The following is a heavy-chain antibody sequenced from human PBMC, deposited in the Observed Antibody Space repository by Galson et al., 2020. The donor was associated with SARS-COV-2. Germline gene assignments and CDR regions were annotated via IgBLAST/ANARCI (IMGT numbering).Heavy chain of an antibody. CDR3: VRGDYVDYAGHY. Sequence: RGPLSLSSAATGFPVSSPSTTWVRQAPGKGLAWLSVLYTGGLTYYADSVKGRFTISRDNSKNSLYLQMNSLRAEDTAVYYCVRGDYVDYAGHYWGQGTLVTVSS. J-gene: IGHJ4*02. CDR1: GFPVSSPS. D-gene: IGHD4-17*01. CDR2: LYTGGLT. V-gene: IGHV3-53*01.